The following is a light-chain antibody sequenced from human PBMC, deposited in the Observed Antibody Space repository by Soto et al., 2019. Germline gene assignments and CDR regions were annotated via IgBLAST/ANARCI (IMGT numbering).Light chain of an antibody. CDR2: GAS. Sequence: EIVMTQSPATLSVSPGERATLSCRASQSVSSNLAWYQQKPGQAPRLLIYGASTRATGIPARFSGSGSGTEFTLTISSLKFEDFAVYYCQQYDNWPLTLGGGTKVDIK. CDR1: QSVSSN. J-gene: IGKJ4*01. CDR3: QQYDNWPLT. V-gene: IGKV3-15*01.